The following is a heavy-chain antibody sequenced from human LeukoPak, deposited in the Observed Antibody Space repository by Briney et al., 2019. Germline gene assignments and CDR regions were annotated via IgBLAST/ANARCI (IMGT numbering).Heavy chain of an antibody. J-gene: IGHJ4*02. CDR1: GYTFTGYY. D-gene: IGHD2-21*02. CDR2: INPDTGRT. V-gene: IGHV1-2*02. Sequence: ASVKVSCKASGYTFTGYYMHWVRQAPGQGLEWMGWINPDTGRTNYAQKFQGRVTMTRDTSISTAYMELSRLRSDDTAVYCCARRDWGPFDYWGQGTLVTVSS. CDR3: ARRDWGPFDY.